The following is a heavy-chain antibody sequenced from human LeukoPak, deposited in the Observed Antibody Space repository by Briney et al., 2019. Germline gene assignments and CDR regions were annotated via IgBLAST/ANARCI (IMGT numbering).Heavy chain of an antibody. D-gene: IGHD4-23*01. CDR1: SGSISTSNYY. V-gene: IGHV4-39*07. CDR3: ARDTIYGGNETLDY. CDR2: IYYSGST. J-gene: IGHJ4*02. Sequence: SETLSLTCTVSSGSISTSNYYWGWIRQPPGTGLEWIGSIYYSGSTYYNPSLKSRVTISVDTSKNQFSLKLSSVTAADTAVYYCARDTIYGGNETLDYWGQGTLVTVSS.